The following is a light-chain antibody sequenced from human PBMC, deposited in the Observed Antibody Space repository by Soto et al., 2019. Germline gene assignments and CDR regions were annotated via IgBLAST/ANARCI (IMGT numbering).Light chain of an antibody. Sequence: QSALTQPPSVSGSPGQSVTISCTGTSSDVGSYNRVSWYQQPPGTAPKLMIYEVSNRPSGVPDRFSGSKSGNTASLTISGLQAEDEADYYCSLYTSSSTLFGTGTKVPS. CDR2: EVS. V-gene: IGLV2-18*01. CDR3: SLYTSSSTL. J-gene: IGLJ1*01. CDR1: SSDVGSYNR.